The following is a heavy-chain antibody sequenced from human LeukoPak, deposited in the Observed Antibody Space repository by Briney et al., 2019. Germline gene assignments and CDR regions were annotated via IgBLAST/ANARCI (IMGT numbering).Heavy chain of an antibody. CDR2: IYYSGST. CDR1: GGSISRYY. J-gene: IGHJ4*02. Sequence: SETLSLTSTVSGGSISRYYWSWIRQFPGKGLEWIGYIYYSGSTNYNPSLKSRVTISVDTSKNQFSLKLSSVTAADTAVYYCARHPGPVDFFDSWGQETLVTVSS. V-gene: IGHV4-59*08. D-gene: IGHD2-8*02. CDR3: ARHPGPVDFFDS.